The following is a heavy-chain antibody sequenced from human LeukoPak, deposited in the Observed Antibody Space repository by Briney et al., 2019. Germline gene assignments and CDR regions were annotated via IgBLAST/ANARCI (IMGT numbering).Heavy chain of an antibody. CDR2: IYYSGSTAEST. V-gene: IGHV4-39*07. CDR3: ARLSCNSGSCYEDL. Sequence: PSETLSLTCTVSGGSISSSSYYWGWIRQPPGKGLEWIGSIYYSGSTAESTAYNPSLKSRVTISVDTSMNQISLQLRSATAADTAVYYCARLSCNSGSCYEDLWGQGTLVAVSS. J-gene: IGHJ5*02. CDR1: GGSISSSSYY. D-gene: IGHD2-15*01.